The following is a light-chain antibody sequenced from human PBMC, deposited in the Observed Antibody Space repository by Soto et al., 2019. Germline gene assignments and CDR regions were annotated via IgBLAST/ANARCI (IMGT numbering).Light chain of an antibody. CDR1: QSLLYSSNNKNY. CDR2: DAS. CDR3: QQYDKWPPEYT. J-gene: IGKJ2*01. V-gene: IGKV4-1*01. Sequence: DVVLTQSPDSLPVSLGERATINCKSSQSLLYSSNNKNYLAWYQQNPGQPPKLLIYDASARATGIPARFSGSGSGTEFTLTISSLQSEDFSVYFCQQYDKWPPEYTFGQGTKLEIK.